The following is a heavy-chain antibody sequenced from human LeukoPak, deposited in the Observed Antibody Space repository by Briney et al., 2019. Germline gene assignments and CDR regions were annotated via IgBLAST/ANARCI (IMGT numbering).Heavy chain of an antibody. J-gene: IGHJ4*02. CDR3: ARRAGAYSHPYDY. CDR2: IYSDNT. V-gene: IGHV3-53*01. Sequence: GGSLRLTCAASGFTVSSNSMSWVRQAPGKGLEWVSFIYSDNTHYSDSVKGRFTISRDNSKNTLYLQMNSLRAEDTAVYYCARRAGAYSHPYDYWGQGTLVTVSS. CDR1: GFTVSSNS. D-gene: IGHD4/OR15-4a*01.